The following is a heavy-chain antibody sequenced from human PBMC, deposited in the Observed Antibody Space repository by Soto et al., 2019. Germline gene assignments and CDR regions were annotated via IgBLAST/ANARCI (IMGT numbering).Heavy chain of an antibody. CDR3: VKRLTPLSGYSDS. Sequence: GGSLRLSCAASGFTFSNYGFHWVRQAPGKGLEWVSVIAYDATKEHYADSVQGRFTISRDNSKNMVYLQMNSLRPEDTAVYYCVKRLTPLSGYSDSWGQGTMVTVSS. D-gene: IGHD1-26*01. CDR2: IAYDATKE. CDR1: GFTFSNYG. V-gene: IGHV3-30*18. J-gene: IGHJ4*02.